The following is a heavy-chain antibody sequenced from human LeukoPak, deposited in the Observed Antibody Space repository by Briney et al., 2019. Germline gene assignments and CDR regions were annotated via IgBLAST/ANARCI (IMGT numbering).Heavy chain of an antibody. Sequence: GGSLRLSCVVSGFTFTNYGMHWVRQAPGKGLDWVASIAYDGSNENFAESVKGRFTISRDNSKNTLYLQLNSLRAEDTAVYYCARPSGSVTIFGVVDYFDYWGQGSLVTVSS. CDR3: ARPSGSVTIFGVVDYFDY. V-gene: IGHV3-30*04. CDR1: GFTFTNYG. J-gene: IGHJ4*02. CDR2: IAYDGSNE. D-gene: IGHD3-3*01.